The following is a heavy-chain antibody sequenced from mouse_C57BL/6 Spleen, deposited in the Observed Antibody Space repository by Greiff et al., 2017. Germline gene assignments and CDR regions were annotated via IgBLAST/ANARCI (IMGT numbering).Heavy chain of an antibody. CDR3: VRQDYYSNLFDY. Sequence: GGGLVQPKGSLKLSCAASGFSFNTYAMNWVRQAPGKGLEWVARIRSKSNNYATYYADSVKDRFTISRDDSESMLYLQMNNLKTEDTAMYYCVRQDYYSNLFDYWGQGTTLTVSS. J-gene: IGHJ2*01. D-gene: IGHD2-5*01. CDR2: IRSKSNNYAT. V-gene: IGHV10-1*01. CDR1: GFSFNTYA.